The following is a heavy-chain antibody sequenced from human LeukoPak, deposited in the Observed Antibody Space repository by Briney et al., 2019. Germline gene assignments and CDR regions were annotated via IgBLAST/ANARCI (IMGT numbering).Heavy chain of an antibody. V-gene: IGHV3-23*01. J-gene: IGHJ3*02. CDR3: ARGRSGYGPFDAFDI. CDR2: ISGSGGST. D-gene: IGHD3-22*01. CDR1: GITFSSYA. Sequence: PGGSLRLSCAASGITFSSYAMSWVRQAPGKGLEWVSTISGSGGSTYYADSVKGRFAASRGNSKNTLYLQMNSLRAEDTAVYYCARGRSGYGPFDAFDIWGQGTWVTVSS.